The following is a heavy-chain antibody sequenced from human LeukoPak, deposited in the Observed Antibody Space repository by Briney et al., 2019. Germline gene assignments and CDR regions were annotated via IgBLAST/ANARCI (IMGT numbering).Heavy chain of an antibody. CDR1: GYTFTGYY. CDR3: ARDGGYSGYGSWFDP. CDR2: INPNSGGT. Sequence: ASVKVSCKASGYTFTGYYMHWVRQAPGQGLEWMGWINPNSGGTNYAQKFQGRVTMTRDTSISTAYMGLSRLRSDDTAVYYCARDGGYSGYGSWFDPWGQGALVTVSS. V-gene: IGHV1-2*02. J-gene: IGHJ5*02. D-gene: IGHD5-12*01.